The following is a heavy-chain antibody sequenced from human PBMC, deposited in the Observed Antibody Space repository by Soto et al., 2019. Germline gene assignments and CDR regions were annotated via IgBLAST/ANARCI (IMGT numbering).Heavy chain of an antibody. CDR3: ATRLLTYYYDSSGRGGFDY. CDR2: IYYSGST. V-gene: IGHV4-31*03. Sequence: QVQLQESGPGLVKPSQTLSLTCTVSGGSISSGGYYWSWIRQHPGKGLEWIGYIYYSGSTYYNPSLKSRVTRSVDTSKNQFSLKLSSVTAADTAVYYCATRLLTYYYDSSGRGGFDYWGQGTLVTVSS. J-gene: IGHJ4*02. D-gene: IGHD3-22*01. CDR1: GGSISSGGYY.